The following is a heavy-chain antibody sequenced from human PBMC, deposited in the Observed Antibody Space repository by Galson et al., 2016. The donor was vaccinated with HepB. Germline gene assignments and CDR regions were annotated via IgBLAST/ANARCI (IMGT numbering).Heavy chain of an antibody. CDR3: ARDQGTKWEKGNNWFDP. CDR1: GFSFRYFG. Sequence: SLRLSCAASGFSFRYFGMHWVRQAPGKGPEWVAIIWYDGSDQAYADSVKGRFTISRDNYANTLYLQMNSLRAEDTAVCYCARDQGTKWEKGNNWFDPWGQGTLVTVSS. D-gene: IGHD1-26*01. CDR2: IWYDGSDQ. V-gene: IGHV3-33*01. J-gene: IGHJ5*02.